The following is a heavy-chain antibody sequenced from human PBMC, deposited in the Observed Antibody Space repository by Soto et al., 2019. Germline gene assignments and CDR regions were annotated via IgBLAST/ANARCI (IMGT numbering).Heavy chain of an antibody. CDR3: ARSSGHYRPFDS. V-gene: IGHV3-21*01. Sequence: EVQLVESGGGLVKPGGSLRLSCAASGFTFSSYSMNWVRQAPGKGLEWVSSISSSSSYIYYADSVKGRFTISRDNAKNSLYLQMNSLRAEDTAVYYCARSSGHYRPFDSWGQGTLVTVSS. J-gene: IGHJ4*02. D-gene: IGHD3-22*01. CDR2: ISSSSSYI. CDR1: GFTFSSYS.